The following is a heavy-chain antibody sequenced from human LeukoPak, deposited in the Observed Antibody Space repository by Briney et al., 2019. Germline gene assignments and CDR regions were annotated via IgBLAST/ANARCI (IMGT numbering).Heavy chain of an antibody. CDR1: DYTFSNYG. V-gene: IGHV1-18*01. Sequence: GASVKVSCKASDYTFSNYGISWVRQAPGQGLEWMGWISANNGNTNYAQKFQGRVTMTTDTSTSTAYMELRNLGSDDTAVYFCAREGGSTYYDFWSGSDNYYFYMDVWGKGTTVTVSS. CDR3: AREGGSTYYDFWSGSDNYYFYMDV. CDR2: ISANNGNT. D-gene: IGHD3-3*01. J-gene: IGHJ6*03.